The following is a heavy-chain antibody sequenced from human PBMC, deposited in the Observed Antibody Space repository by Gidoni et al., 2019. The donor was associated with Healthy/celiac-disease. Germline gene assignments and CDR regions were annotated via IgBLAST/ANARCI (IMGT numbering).Heavy chain of an antibody. CDR1: GFTFSSYA. J-gene: IGHJ4*02. D-gene: IGHD4-17*01. Sequence: EVQLLESGGGLVQPGGSLRLSCAASGFTFSSYALSWVRQAPGKGLEWVSAISGSGGSTYYADSVKGRFTISRDISKNTLYLQMNSLRAEDTAVYYCAKDLWVDYGGRLGLEVEYWGQGTLVTVSS. CDR2: ISGSGGST. V-gene: IGHV3-23*01. CDR3: AKDLWVDYGGRLGLEVEY.